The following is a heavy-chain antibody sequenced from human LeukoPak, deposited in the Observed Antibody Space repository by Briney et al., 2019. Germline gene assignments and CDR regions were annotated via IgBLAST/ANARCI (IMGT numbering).Heavy chain of an antibody. Sequence: GGSLRLSCAASGFTFSSYEMNWVRQAPGKGLEWVSYVSSSGSTIFYADSVKGRFTISRDNAKNSLYLQLNSLRAEDTAVYYCARQGYGLFDYWGQGTLVTVSS. CDR3: ARQGYGLFDY. CDR2: VSSSGSTI. V-gene: IGHV3-48*03. J-gene: IGHJ4*02. D-gene: IGHD5-12*01. CDR1: GFTFSSYE.